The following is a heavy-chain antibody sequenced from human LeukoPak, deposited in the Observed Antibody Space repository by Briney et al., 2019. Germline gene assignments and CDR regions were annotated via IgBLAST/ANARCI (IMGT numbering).Heavy chain of an antibody. CDR2: IYSSGST. CDR1: GGSISSYY. CDR3: ARRYSGYGNAFDI. J-gene: IGHJ3*02. D-gene: IGHD5-12*01. Sequence: SETLSLTCTVSGGSISSYYWSWIRQPPGKGLEWIWYIYSSGSTNYSPSLKSRVTISVDTSKNQFSLKLYSVTAADTAVYYCARRYSGYGNAFDIWGQGTMVTVSS. V-gene: IGHV4-59*08.